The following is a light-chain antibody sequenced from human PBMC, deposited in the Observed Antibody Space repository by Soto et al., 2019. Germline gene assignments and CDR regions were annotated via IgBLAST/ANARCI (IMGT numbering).Light chain of an antibody. CDR2: AAS. CDR3: QQTTSFPLA. V-gene: IGKV1-12*01. Sequence: DIQMTQSPSFVSASVGDRVTITCRASQGISSWLAWYQHKPGRAPKLLIHAASSLESGVPSRFSGSGSGTYFTLTISSLQPDDFATYYCQQTTSFPLAFGGGTKVEIK. CDR1: QGISSW. J-gene: IGKJ4*01.